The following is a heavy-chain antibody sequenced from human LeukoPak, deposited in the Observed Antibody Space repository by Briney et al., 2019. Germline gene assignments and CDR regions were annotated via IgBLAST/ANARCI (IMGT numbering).Heavy chain of an antibody. D-gene: IGHD1-26*01. V-gene: IGHV4-59*01. CDR1: GGSISSYY. J-gene: IGHJ3*02. Sequence: SVTLSLTCTVSGGSISSYYWSWIRPRPGKGLKGIGFIYYSGNTNYTPSLKSRVTISVNTSKNQFSLKLSSVTAADTAVYYCAREVGATADGAFDIWGQGTMVTVSS. CDR2: IYYSGNT. CDR3: AREVGATADGAFDI.